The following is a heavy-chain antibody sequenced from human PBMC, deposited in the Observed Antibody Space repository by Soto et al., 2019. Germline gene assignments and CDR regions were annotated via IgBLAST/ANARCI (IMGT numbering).Heavy chain of an antibody. CDR3: ARAPPMVRGAFDI. Sequence: EVQLVESGGGLVQPGGSLRLSCAASGFTFSSYWMSWVRQAPGKWLEWVANIKQDGSEKYYVDSVKGRFTISRDNAKNSLYLQMNSLRAEDTAVYYCARAPPMVRGAFDIWGQGTMVTVSS. D-gene: IGHD3-10*01. V-gene: IGHV3-7*01. CDR2: IKQDGSEK. CDR1: GFTFSSYW. J-gene: IGHJ3*02.